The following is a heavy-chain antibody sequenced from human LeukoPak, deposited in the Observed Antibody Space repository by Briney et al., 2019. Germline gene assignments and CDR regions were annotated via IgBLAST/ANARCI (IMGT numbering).Heavy chain of an antibody. CDR1: GFTFSSYW. J-gene: IGHJ4*02. CDR2: IKQDGSEK. CDR3: AKDRLRFLIPHD. Sequence: GGSLRLSCAASGFTFSSYWMSWVRQAPGRGLEWVANIKQDGSEKYYVDSVKGRFTISRDNSINTLYLQMNSLRVEDTALYYCAKDRLRFLIPHDWGQGTLVTVSS. D-gene: IGHD3-3*01. V-gene: IGHV3-7*03.